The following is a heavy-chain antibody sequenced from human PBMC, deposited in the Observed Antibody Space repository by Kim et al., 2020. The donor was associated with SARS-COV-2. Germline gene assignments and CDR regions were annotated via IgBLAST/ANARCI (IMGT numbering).Heavy chain of an antibody. CDR3: EKASSREQWLVKG. CDR1: GFTFCSYA. V-gene: IGHV3-30*18. J-gene: IGHJ3*01. D-gene: IGHD6-19*01. CDR2: ISYDGSNK. Sequence: GGSLRLSCSASGFTFCSYAMHWVRQAPGKGLDWEAVISYDGSNKYYSDSVKGRLTISRDNYKNTLSLQMNNLTIEDTAMYYCEKASSREQWLVKGWGQGT.